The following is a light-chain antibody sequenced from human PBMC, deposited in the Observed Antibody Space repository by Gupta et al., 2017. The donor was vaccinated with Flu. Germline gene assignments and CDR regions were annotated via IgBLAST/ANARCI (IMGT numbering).Light chain of an antibody. Sequence: EIVMTQSPATLSVSPGERATLSCRASQSVNSNLAWYQHKPGQAPRLLIYGASTGATGIPARFSGSGSGTEFTLTISSLQSEDFAVYYCQQYKNWSRRFGQGTKLEIK. CDR2: GAS. V-gene: IGKV3-15*01. CDR3: QQYKNWSRR. CDR1: QSVNSN. J-gene: IGKJ2*04.